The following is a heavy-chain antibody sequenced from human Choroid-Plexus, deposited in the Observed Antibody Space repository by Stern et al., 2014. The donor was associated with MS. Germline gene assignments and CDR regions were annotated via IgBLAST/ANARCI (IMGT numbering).Heavy chain of an antibody. CDR3: LRGQQHYYFDY. CDR1: GGSISSGGYY. Sequence: QVQLVESGPGLVKPTQTLSLTCTVSGGSISSGGYYWSWIRQHPGKGLEWIGYIYYSGSTYYNPSLKSRVTISVDTSKNQFSLKLSSVTAADTAVYYCLRGQQHYYFDYWGQGTLVTVSS. CDR2: IYYSGST. J-gene: IGHJ4*02. D-gene: IGHD6-13*01. V-gene: IGHV4-31*03.